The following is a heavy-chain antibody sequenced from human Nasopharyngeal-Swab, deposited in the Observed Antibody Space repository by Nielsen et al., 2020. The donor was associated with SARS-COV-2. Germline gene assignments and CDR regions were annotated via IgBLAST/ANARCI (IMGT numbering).Heavy chain of an antibody. J-gene: IGHJ4*02. V-gene: IGHV3-23*01. CDR1: RFSTTTYG. CDR2: ISAGGST. D-gene: IGHD2-2*01. CDR3: AKGSPGQCSSVTCTGAMYFDH. Sequence: GRSLRLSCAASRFSTTTYGVCWVRQSPGKGLEWVSSISAGGSTYYADSAKVRFTISRDNSKNSLYLQLNSLRDEDTAVYYCAKGSPGQCSSVTCTGAMYFDHWGQGTLVTVSS.